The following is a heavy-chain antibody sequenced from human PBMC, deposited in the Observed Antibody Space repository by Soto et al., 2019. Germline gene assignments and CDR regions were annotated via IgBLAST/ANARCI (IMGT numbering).Heavy chain of an antibody. V-gene: IGHV1-2*04. CDR2: INPNSGGT. CDR1: GYTFTGYY. CDR3: ARDLRPIVGATPSPYDAFDI. J-gene: IGHJ3*02. Sequence: ASVKVSCKASGYTFTGYYMHWVRQAPGQGLEWMGWINPNSGGTNYAQKFQGWVTMTRDTSISTAYMELSRLRSDDTAVYYCARDLRPIVGATPSPYDAFDIWGQGTRVTVSS. D-gene: IGHD1-26*01.